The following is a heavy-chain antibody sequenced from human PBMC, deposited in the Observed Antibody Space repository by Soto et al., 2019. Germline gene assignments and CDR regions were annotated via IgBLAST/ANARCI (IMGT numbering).Heavy chain of an antibody. D-gene: IGHD1-26*01. V-gene: IGHV3-72*01. J-gene: IGHJ4*02. CDR2: TRNKANSYST. CDR1: GFTFSDYY. Sequence: GGSLRLSCAASGFTFSDYYMDWVRQVPGKGLEWVGRTRNKANSYSTEYAPSVKGGFTISRHDLEDSMYLQMNSLKTEDTAVYYCARDTGGSYDYWGQGALVTVSS. CDR3: ARDTGGSYDY.